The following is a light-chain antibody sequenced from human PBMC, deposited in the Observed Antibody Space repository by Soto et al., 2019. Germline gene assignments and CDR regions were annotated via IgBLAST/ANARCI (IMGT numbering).Light chain of an antibody. J-gene: IGKJ4*01. CDR2: DAS. CDR1: QSVSGS. Sequence: EIVLTQSPAILSVSPGEKATLSCRASQSVSGSLGWYQQKPGQAPRLIIYDASVRATGIPARSSGSGSGTDFTLTISSLEPEDFAVYYCQEGTYWPAFGGGTKVDIK. CDR3: QEGTYWPA. V-gene: IGKV3-11*01.